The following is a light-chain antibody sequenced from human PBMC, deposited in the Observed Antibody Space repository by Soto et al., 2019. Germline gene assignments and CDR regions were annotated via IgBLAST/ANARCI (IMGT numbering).Light chain of an antibody. CDR2: DNN. CDR1: SSNIGDIS. CDR3: ATWDTSLSAWV. V-gene: IGLV1-51*01. Sequence: QSVLTQPPSVSAAPGQKVTISCSGSSSNIGDISVSWYQQLPGTAPKLLIYDNNQRPSGIPDRFSGSKSDTSATLGITGLQTGDEADYYCATWDTSLSAWVFGGGTKLTV. J-gene: IGLJ3*02.